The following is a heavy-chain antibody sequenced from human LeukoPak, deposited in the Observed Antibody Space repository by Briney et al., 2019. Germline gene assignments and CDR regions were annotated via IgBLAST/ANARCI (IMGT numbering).Heavy chain of an antibody. Sequence: ESGPALVKPTQTLTLTCTFSGFSLSTSGMCVGWIRQPPGKALEWLARIDWNDDKYYSTSLKTRLTISKDTSKNQVVLTMINLDPVDTATYYCARAGNSNGYYSGYFDYWGQGTLVTVSS. CDR1: GFSLSTSGMC. V-gene: IGHV2-70*11. J-gene: IGHJ4*02. D-gene: IGHD3-22*01. CDR3: ARAGNSNGYYSGYFDY. CDR2: IDWNDDK.